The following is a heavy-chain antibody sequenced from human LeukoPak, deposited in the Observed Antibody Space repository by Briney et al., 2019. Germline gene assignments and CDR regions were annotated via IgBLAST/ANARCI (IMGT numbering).Heavy chain of an antibody. V-gene: IGHV4-34*01. D-gene: IGHD2-2*03. CDR2: INHSGST. CDR3: AREGRTGYCSSTSCYADDY. CDR1: GGSFSGYY. Sequence: SETLSLTCAVYGGSFSGYYWSWIRQPPGKGLEWIGEINHSGSTNYNPSLKSRVTISVDTSKNQFSLKLSSVTAADTAVYYCAREGRTGYCSSTSCYADDYWGQGTLVTVSS. J-gene: IGHJ4*02.